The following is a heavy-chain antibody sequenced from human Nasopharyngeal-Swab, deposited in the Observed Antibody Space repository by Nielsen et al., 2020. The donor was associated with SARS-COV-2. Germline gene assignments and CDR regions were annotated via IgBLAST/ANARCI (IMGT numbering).Heavy chain of an antibody. J-gene: IGHJ4*02. CDR2: IYSGGST. Sequence: WIRQPPGKGLEWVSVIYSGGSTYYADSVKGRFTISRDNSKNTLYLQMNSLRAEDTAVYYCARDSVSGCGHGYWGQGTLVTVSS. V-gene: IGHV3-53*01. CDR3: ARDSVSGCGHGY. D-gene: IGHD6-19*01.